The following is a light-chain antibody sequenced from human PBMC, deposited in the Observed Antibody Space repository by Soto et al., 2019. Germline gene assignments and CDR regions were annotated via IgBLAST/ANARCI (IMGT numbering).Light chain of an antibody. CDR3: QQRSNWPPLT. J-gene: IGKJ4*01. CDR1: QSVSSY. Sequence: EIVLTQSPATLSLSPGERATLSCRASQSVSSYLAWYQQKPGQAPRLLIYDASNRATAIPARFSGSGSGTDFTHTVSSLEPEDFAVYYCQQRSNWPPLTFGGGNTVQIK. V-gene: IGKV3-11*01. CDR2: DAS.